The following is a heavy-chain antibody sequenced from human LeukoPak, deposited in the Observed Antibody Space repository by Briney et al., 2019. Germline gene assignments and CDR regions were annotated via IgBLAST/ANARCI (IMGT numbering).Heavy chain of an antibody. J-gene: IGHJ1*01. CDR2: VNADESRA. CDR1: GFTISRHW. V-gene: IGHV3-74*01. D-gene: IGHD1-14*01. Sequence: GGSLRLSCAASGFTISRHWMYWVRQAPGKGLVWVSRVNADESRAIIADSVKGRFTISRDNARDTVYLQMNSLSVEDTAVYFCGSGITEEDSVAIEHWGQGTLVTVSS. CDR3: GSGITEEDSVAIEH.